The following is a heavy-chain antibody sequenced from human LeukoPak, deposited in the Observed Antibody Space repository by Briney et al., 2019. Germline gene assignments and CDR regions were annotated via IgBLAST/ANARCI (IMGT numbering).Heavy chain of an antibody. Sequence: GASVKVSCKASGGTFSSYAISWVRQAPGQGLEWMGRIIPIFGTANYAQKFQGRVTITTDEPTSTAYMELSSLRSEDTAVYYCARVRSLYSSGSLDYWGQGTLVTVSS. J-gene: IGHJ4*02. D-gene: IGHD3-22*01. CDR2: IIPIFGTA. CDR1: GGTFSSYA. CDR3: ARVRSLYSSGSLDY. V-gene: IGHV1-69*05.